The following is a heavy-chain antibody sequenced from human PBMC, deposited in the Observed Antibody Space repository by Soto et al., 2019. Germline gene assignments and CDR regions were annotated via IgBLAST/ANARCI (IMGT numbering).Heavy chain of an antibody. J-gene: IGHJ4*02. V-gene: IGHV1-18*01. D-gene: IGHD2-2*01. Sequence: ASVKVSCKASGYIFSNYGMSWVRQAPGQGLEWMGWISAYNGNTYYAQKIQDRVTMTTDTSTSTAYMELRSLRSDDTAVYYCARDLRAYIVVVPASVQVDYWGQGTLVTVSS. CDR1: GYIFSNYG. CDR3: ARDLRAYIVVVPASVQVDY. CDR2: ISAYNGNT.